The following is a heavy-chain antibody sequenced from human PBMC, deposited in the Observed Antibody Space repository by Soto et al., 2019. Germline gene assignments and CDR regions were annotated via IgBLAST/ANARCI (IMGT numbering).Heavy chain of an antibody. Sequence: GGSLRLSCAASGFTFSNAWMNWVRQAPGKGLEWVGRIKSKTDGGTTDYAAPVKGRFTISRDDSKTTLYLQMNSLKTEDTAVYYCTTDHPGAYFGELFFNYYYGMDVWGQGTTVTVSS. CDR3: TTDHPGAYFGELFFNYYYGMDV. CDR2: IKSKTDGGTT. CDR1: GFTFSNAW. V-gene: IGHV3-15*07. J-gene: IGHJ6*02. D-gene: IGHD3-10*01.